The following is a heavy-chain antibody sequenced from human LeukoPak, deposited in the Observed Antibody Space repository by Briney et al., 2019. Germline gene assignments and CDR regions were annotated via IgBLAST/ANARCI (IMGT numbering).Heavy chain of an antibody. CDR3: ALIFGVVIDAYYFDY. Sequence: SVKVSCKASGGTFSSYAISWVRQAPGQGLEWMGGIIPIFGTANYAQKFQGRVTITADKSTSTAYMELSSLRSEDTAVYYCALIFGVVIDAYYFDYWGQGTLVTVSS. D-gene: IGHD3-3*02. V-gene: IGHV1-69*06. J-gene: IGHJ4*02. CDR2: IIPIFGTA. CDR1: GGTFSSYA.